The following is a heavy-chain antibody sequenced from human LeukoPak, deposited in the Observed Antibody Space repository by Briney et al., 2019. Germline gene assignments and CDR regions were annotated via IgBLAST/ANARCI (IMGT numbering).Heavy chain of an antibody. CDR2: IRYDGSNK. J-gene: IGHJ4*02. CDR1: GFTFTNYG. Sequence: GGSLRLSCAASGFTFTNYGMHWVRQAPGKGLEWVAFIRYDGSNKYYADSVKGRFTITRDNSKNTLLLQMHSLRVDDTAVYYCAKDGPSYNILTGFRRTSAYYFDYWGQGTLVTVSS. D-gene: IGHD3-9*01. V-gene: IGHV3-30*02. CDR3: AKDGPSYNILTGFRRTSAYYFDY.